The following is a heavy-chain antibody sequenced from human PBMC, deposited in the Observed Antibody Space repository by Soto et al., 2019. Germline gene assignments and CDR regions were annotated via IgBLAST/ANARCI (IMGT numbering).Heavy chain of an antibody. Sequence: GASVKVSCKASGYTFTSYGISWVRQAPGQGLEWMGWISAYNGNTNYAQKLQGRVTMTTDTSTSTAYMELRSLRSDDTAVYYCARDLKGENDFWSGYPNWFDPWGQGTLVTVSS. D-gene: IGHD3-3*01. V-gene: IGHV1-18*01. CDR3: ARDLKGENDFWSGYPNWFDP. CDR1: GYTFTSYG. J-gene: IGHJ5*02. CDR2: ISAYNGNT.